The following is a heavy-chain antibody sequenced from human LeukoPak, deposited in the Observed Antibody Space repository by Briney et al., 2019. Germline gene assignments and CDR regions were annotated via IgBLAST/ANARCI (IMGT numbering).Heavy chain of an antibody. CDR3: AKADSSSWYPYNYYYYYMDV. Sequence: SETLSLTCTVSGGSISSGNYYWGWIRQPPGKGLEWIGSIYYSGSTYYNPSLKSRVTISVDTSKNQFSLKLSSVTAADTAVYYCAKADSSSWYPYNYYYYYMDVWGKGTTVTVSS. CDR1: GGSISSGNYY. J-gene: IGHJ6*03. V-gene: IGHV4-39*07. CDR2: IYYSGST. D-gene: IGHD6-13*01.